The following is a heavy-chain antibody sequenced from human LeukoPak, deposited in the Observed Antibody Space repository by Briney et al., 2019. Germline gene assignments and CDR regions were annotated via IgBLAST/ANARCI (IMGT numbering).Heavy chain of an antibody. V-gene: IGHV4-59*01. D-gene: IGHD3-22*01. CDR2: IYYSGST. J-gene: IGHJ4*02. CDR3: ASASIYDSSGYQPDY. Sequence: SETLSLTCTVSGGSISSYYWSWIRQPPGKGLEWIGYIYYSGSTNYNPSLKSRVTISVDTSKNQFSLKLSSVTAADTAVYYCASASIYDSSGYQPDYWGQGTLVTVSS. CDR1: GGSISSYY.